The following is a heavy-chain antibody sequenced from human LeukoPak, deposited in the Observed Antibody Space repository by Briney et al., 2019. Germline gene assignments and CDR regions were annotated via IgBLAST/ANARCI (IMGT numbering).Heavy chain of an antibody. CDR1: GFTFSSYG. Sequence: GGSLKLSCAASGFTFSSYGMHWVRQAPGKGLEGVAVISYDGSNKYYADSVKGRFTISRDNSKNTLYLQMNSLRAEDTAVYYCAKAACGGDCYSGPLYYYYYYGMDVWGQGTTVTVSS. CDR3: AKAACGGDCYSGPLYYYYYYGMDV. D-gene: IGHD2-21*02. CDR2: ISYDGSNK. V-gene: IGHV3-30*18. J-gene: IGHJ6*02.